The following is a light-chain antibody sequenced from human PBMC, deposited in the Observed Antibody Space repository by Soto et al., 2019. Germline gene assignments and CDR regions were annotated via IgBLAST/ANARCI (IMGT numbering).Light chain of an antibody. J-gene: IGKJ5*01. CDR2: GAS. CDR1: QSVSSN. CDR3: QQYDNWPIT. V-gene: IGKV3-15*01. Sequence: ERVMTQSPATLSVSPGERATLSCRASQSVSSNLAWYQQKPGQAPRLFIYGASTRATAIPPRFSGSGSGTEFTLTISSLQSEDFAVYCCQQYDNWPITFGQGTRLEIK.